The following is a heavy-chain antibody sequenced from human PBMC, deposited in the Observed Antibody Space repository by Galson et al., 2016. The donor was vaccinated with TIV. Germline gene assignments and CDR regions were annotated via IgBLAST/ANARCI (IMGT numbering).Heavy chain of an antibody. CDR2: IYYRGSN. Sequence: LTCTVSGGSVSSSPSYWGWVRQPPGMGLEWIGTIYYRGSNYYNPSLSSRVTVSVDTSKTHFSLNLSSVTAADTAVYYCARQDDYDKSGYVWGLGILVTVSS. D-gene: IGHD3-22*01. V-gene: IGHV4-39*07. CDR3: ARQDDYDKSGYV. J-gene: IGHJ4*02. CDR1: GGSVSSSPSY.